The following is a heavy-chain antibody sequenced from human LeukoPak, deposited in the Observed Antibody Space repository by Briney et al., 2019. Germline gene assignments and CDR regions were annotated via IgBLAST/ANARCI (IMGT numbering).Heavy chain of an antibody. CDR3: TRQDYYGSGSQYRADRNADY. Sequence: GGSLRLSCAASGFTFSGSAMHWVRQASGKGLEWVGRIRSKANSYATAYAASVKGRFTISRDDSKNTAYLQMNSLKTEDTAVYYCTRQDYYGSGSQYRADRNADYWGQGTLVTVSS. CDR2: IRSKANSYAT. V-gene: IGHV3-73*01. J-gene: IGHJ4*02. D-gene: IGHD3-10*01. CDR1: GFTFSGSA.